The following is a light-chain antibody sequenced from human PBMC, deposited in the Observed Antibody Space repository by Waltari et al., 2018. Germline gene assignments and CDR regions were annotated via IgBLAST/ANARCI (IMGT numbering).Light chain of an antibody. CDR3: QQYNVWPPIT. J-gene: IGKJ5*01. CDR2: RAS. V-gene: IGKV3-15*01. Sequence: EVVMTQSPATLSVSPGERATLPCRASQNIYTNLAWYQQSPGQPPRLLIYRASARASGIPGRFSGSGSGTEFTLTISSLQSEDSAVYYCQQYNVWPPITFGQGTRVEIK. CDR1: QNIYTN.